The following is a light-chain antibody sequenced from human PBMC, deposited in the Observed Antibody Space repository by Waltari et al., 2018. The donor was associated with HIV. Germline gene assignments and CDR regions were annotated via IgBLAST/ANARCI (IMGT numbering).Light chain of an antibody. V-gene: IGLV2-11*01. CDR2: DGS. CDR1: SSDVGAYKY. CDR3: CSYAGTYEVV. J-gene: IGLJ2*01. Sequence: QSALTQPRSVSGSPGQSVTISCTGTSSDVGAYKYVSWYKQHPGKAPKFMVYDGSRRPSGVPDRFSGPKSGNTASLTISGLQADDEAIYYCCSYAGTYEVVFGGGTKLTVL.